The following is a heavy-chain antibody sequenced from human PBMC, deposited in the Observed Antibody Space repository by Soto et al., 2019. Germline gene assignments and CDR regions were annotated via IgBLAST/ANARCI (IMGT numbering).Heavy chain of an antibody. Sequence: TLSLTCAVSAGSISTYFWSWIRQPPGKGLEWIGYIYYSGTTNYNSSLKSRVTILLDTSKNQFSLRLSSVTAADTAVYYCARGRGGTYDAFDIWGQGTLVTVSS. V-gene: IGHV4-59*01. CDR2: IYYSGTT. D-gene: IGHD1-26*01. J-gene: IGHJ3*02. CDR1: AGSISTYF. CDR3: ARGRGGTYDAFDI.